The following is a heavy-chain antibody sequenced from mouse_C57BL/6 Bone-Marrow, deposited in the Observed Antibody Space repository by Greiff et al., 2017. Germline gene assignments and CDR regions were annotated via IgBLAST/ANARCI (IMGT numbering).Heavy chain of an antibody. V-gene: IGHV1-47*01. Sequence: QVQLKESGAELVKPGASVKMSCKASGYTFTTYPIEWMQQNHGKSLEWIGNFHPYNDDTKYNEKFKGKATLNVEKSSSTVYLELSRLTSDDSAVYYCARGGNYGGYYFDYWGQGTTLTVSS. CDR3: ARGGNYGGYYFDY. CDR1: GYTFTTYP. D-gene: IGHD2-1*01. J-gene: IGHJ2*01. CDR2: FHPYNDDT.